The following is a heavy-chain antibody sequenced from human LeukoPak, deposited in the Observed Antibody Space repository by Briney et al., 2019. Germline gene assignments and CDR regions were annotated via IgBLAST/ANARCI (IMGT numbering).Heavy chain of an antibody. CDR3: ARTYYDILTGYNPYFDY. Sequence: GGSLRLSCAAPGFTFSSYWMSWVRQAPGKGLEWVANIKQDGSEKYYVDSVKGRFTISRDNAKNSLYLQMNSLRAEDTAVYYCARTYYDILTGYNPYFDYWGQGILVTVSS. D-gene: IGHD3-9*01. V-gene: IGHV3-7*01. CDR1: GFTFSSYW. CDR2: IKQDGSEK. J-gene: IGHJ4*02.